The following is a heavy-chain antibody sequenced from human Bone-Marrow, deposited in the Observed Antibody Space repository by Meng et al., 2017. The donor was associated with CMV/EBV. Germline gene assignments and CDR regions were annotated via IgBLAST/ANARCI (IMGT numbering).Heavy chain of an antibody. V-gene: IGHV1-8*01. CDR2: MNPNSGNT. Sequence: ASVKVSCKASGYTFTSYDINWVRQATGQGLEWMGWMNPNSGNTGYAQKFQGRVTMTRNTSISTAYMELSSLRSEDTAVYYCAKGRRDYSNYILDYWGQGTLVTVSS. CDR1: GYTFTSYD. J-gene: IGHJ4*02. D-gene: IGHD4-11*01. CDR3: AKGRRDYSNYILDY.